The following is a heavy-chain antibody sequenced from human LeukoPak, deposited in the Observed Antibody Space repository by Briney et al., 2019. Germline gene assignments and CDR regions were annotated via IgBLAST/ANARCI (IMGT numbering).Heavy chain of an antibody. CDR2: ISSSTSYI. V-gene: IGHV3-21*01. J-gene: IGHJ3*02. Sequence: GGSLRLSCAASGFTFSSYSMNWVRQAPGKGLEWVSFISSSTSYISYADSVKGRFTISRDNAKSSLWLQMNSLRAGDTAVYYCARATNGRFDIWGQGTMVTVSS. CDR3: ARATNGRFDI. CDR1: GFTFSSYS. D-gene: IGHD2-8*01.